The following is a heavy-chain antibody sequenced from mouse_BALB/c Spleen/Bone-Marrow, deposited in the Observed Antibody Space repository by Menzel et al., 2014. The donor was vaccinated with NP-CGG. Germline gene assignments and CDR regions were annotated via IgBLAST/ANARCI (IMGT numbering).Heavy chain of an antibody. V-gene: IGHV5-17*02. CDR1: GFTFSSFG. Sequence: DVHLVESGGGLVQPGGSRKLSCAASGFTFSSFGMHWVRQAPEKGLEWVAYINSGSSITNYADTLKGRFTISRDNPKNTLFLQMTSLRSGDTAIYYCTRSRGNWDDFDVWGAGTTVTVSS. CDR2: INSGSSIT. CDR3: TRSRGNWDDFDV. D-gene: IGHD4-1*01. J-gene: IGHJ1*01.